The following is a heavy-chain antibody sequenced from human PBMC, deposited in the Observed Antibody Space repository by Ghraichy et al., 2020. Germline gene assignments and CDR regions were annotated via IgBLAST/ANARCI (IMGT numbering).Heavy chain of an antibody. Sequence: SETLSLTCTVSGGSISSGAYYWSWIRQHPGKGLEWIGNIFYSGSTYYNPSLKSRVTISVDTSKNQFSLKLSSVTAADTAVYFCARGGLDDQGYFDYWGQGTLVTVSS. CDR2: IFYSGST. CDR3: ARGGLDDQGYFDY. J-gene: IGHJ4*02. CDR1: GGSISSGAYY. V-gene: IGHV4-31*03. D-gene: IGHD1-1*01.